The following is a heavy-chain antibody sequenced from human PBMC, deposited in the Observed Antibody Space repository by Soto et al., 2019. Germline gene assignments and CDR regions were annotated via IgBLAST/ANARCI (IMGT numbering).Heavy chain of an antibody. D-gene: IGHD3-10*01. CDR1: GGSISSGGYY. V-gene: IGHV4-31*03. CDR2: IYYSGST. J-gene: IGHJ5*02. Sequence: KTSETLSLTCTVSGGSISSGGYYWSWIRQHPGKGLEWIGYIYYSGSTYYNPSLKSRVTISVDTSKNQFSLKLSSVTAADTAVYYCARDKLRDPAGFDPWGQGTLVTVSS. CDR3: ARDKLRDPAGFDP.